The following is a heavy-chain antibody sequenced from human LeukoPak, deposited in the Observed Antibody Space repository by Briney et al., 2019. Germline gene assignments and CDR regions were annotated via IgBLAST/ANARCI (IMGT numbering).Heavy chain of an antibody. CDR1: GGSISYYY. Sequence: PSETLSLTCFVTGGSISYYYWSWIRQPAGKGLEWIGRLYTSGSTDYNPSLKSQVTMSVDTSKNQFSLKLRSVTAADTAVYYCARGTVTTLFDYWGQGTLVTVSS. D-gene: IGHD4-17*01. CDR3: ARGTVTTLFDY. J-gene: IGHJ4*02. CDR2: LYTSGST. V-gene: IGHV4-4*07.